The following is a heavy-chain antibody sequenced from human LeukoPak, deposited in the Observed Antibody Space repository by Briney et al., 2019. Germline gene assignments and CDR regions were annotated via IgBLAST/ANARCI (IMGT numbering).Heavy chain of an antibody. D-gene: IGHD5-18*01. CDR2: ISSSSSYI. CDR1: GFTFSSYS. J-gene: IGHJ3*02. Sequence: GGSLRLSCAASGFTFSSYSMNGVRQAPGKGLEWVSSISSSSSYIYYADSVKGRFTISRDNAKNSLYLQMNSLRAEDTAVYYCARDLGAMVTDAFDIWGQGTMVTVSS. CDR3: ARDLGAMVTDAFDI. V-gene: IGHV3-21*01.